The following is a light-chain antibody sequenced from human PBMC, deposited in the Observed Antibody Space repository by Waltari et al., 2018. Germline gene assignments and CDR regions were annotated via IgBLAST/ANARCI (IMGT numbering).Light chain of an antibody. CDR3: QQYSSSSWT. CDR2: GAS. J-gene: IGKJ1*01. Sequence: EIVLTQSPGTLSLSPGERATLSCRASQSVSSSYLAWYQPKPGQAPRLLIYGASSRATGIPDRFSGSGSGTDFTLTISRLEPEDFAVYYCQQYSSSSWTFGQGTKVEIK. CDR1: QSVSSSY. V-gene: IGKV3-20*01.